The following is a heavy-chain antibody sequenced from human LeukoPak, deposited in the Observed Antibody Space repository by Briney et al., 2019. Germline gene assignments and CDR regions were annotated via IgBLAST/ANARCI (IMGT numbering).Heavy chain of an antibody. V-gene: IGHV3-23*01. J-gene: IGHJ5*02. Sequence: GGSLRLSCAASGCTFSSYVMNWVRQAPGKGLEWVPVISVSGDNTYYADSVRGRFTISRDNSNNPLYLQMNSMRVEDTAVYYCANYNYYDTSGPSWGQGTLVTVSS. CDR1: GCTFSSYV. CDR2: ISVSGDNT. D-gene: IGHD3-22*01. CDR3: ANYNYYDTSGPS.